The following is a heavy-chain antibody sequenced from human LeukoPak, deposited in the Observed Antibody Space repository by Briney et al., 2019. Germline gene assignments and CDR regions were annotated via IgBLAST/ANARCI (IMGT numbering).Heavy chain of an antibody. V-gene: IGHV1-2*02. J-gene: IGHJ6*02. D-gene: IGHD3-3*01. CDR2: INPNSGGT. Sequence: ASVKVSCKTSGYKFIAYYMHWVRQAPGQGLEWMGWINPNSGGTNYAQKFQGRVTMTRDTSISTAYMELSRLRSDDTAVYYCAGPFWSGSYYYYGMDVWGQGTTVTVSS. CDR1: GYKFIAYY. CDR3: AGPFWSGSYYYYGMDV.